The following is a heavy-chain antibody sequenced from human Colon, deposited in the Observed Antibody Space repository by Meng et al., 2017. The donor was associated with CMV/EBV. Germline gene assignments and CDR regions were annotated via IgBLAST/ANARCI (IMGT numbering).Heavy chain of an antibody. D-gene: IGHD2-2*01. Sequence: SLKISCEVSGFTFDGYAMHWVRQGPGKGLEWVSGINWNSDHIEYADSVKGRFTMSRDNVKKALYLEMNNVRAEDTAVYYCARGYCISISCNYFDNWGQGTLVTVS. J-gene: IGHJ4*02. CDR2: INWNSDHI. V-gene: IGHV3-9*01. CDR1: GFTFDGYA. CDR3: ARGYCISISCNYFDN.